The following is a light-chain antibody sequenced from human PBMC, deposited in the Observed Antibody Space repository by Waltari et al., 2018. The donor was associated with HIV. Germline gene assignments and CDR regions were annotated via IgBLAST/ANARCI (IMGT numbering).Light chain of an antibody. J-gene: IGKJ2*01. CDR1: QSLSSN. Sequence: EIVMTQSPATLSVSPGERATLSCRASQSLSSNLAWYQQKPGQAPRLLIYDASTRATGIAARFSGSGSGTEFTLTISSLQSEDFALYYCQQYDNGYTFGQGTKLEIK. CDR3: QQYDNGYT. CDR2: DAS. V-gene: IGKV3-15*01.